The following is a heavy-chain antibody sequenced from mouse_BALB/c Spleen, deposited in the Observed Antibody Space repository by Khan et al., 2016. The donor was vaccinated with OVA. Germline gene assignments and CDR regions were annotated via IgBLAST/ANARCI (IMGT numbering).Heavy chain of an antibody. CDR2: IDPFNGGT. CDR3: TRLGTTGWFAY. J-gene: IGHJ3*01. CDR1: GYSFTSYY. Sequence: VQLKQSGPELMKPGASVKISCKASGYSFTSYYIHWVKQSHGQSLEWIGYIDPFNGGTNYNQKFKGKATLTVDKSSSTAYMHLSSLTSEDSAVYYCTRLGTTGWFAYWGQETLVTVSA. D-gene: IGHD2-13*01. V-gene: IGHV1S135*01.